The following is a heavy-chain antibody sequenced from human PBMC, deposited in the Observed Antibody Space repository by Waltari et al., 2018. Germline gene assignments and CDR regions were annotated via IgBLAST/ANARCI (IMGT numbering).Heavy chain of an antibody. CDR2: INHSGST. J-gene: IGHJ4*02. CDR1: GGSFSGYY. Sequence: QVQLQQWGAGLLKPSETLSLTCAVYGGSFSGYYWSWIRQPPGKGLEWIGEINHSGSTNYNPSLKSRFTISVDTSKNQFSLKLSSVTAADTAVYYCASEGRFNCSSTSCEGGIDYWGQGTLVTVSS. D-gene: IGHD2-2*01. V-gene: IGHV4-34*01. CDR3: ASEGRFNCSSTSCEGGIDY.